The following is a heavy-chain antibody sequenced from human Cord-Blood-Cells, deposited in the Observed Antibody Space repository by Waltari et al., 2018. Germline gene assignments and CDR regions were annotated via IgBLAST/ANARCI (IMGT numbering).Heavy chain of an antibody. Sequence: QVQLVQSGAEVTKPGASVKVSCTASGYTFTGYYMPWGRQAPGQGLEWMGWINPNSGGTNYAQKFQGRVTMTRDTSISTAYMELSRLRSDDTAVYYCARGGSYYDFWSGYLGYWGQGTLVTVSS. V-gene: IGHV1-2*02. D-gene: IGHD3-3*01. CDR1: GYTFTGYY. CDR3: ARGGSYYDFWSGYLGY. CDR2: INPNSGGT. J-gene: IGHJ4*02.